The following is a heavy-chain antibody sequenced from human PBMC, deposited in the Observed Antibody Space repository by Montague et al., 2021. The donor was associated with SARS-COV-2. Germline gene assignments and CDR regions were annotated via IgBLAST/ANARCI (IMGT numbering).Heavy chain of an antibody. CDR2: ISTTGANT. Sequence: SLRLSWAASGFTFSSYGMNWVRQTPGKGLEWVSAISTTGANTYYAGSVKGRFTISRDNPKNTLYLQLNSLRDEDTAVYYCAKEGVVVGADGFDYWGQRTMVIASS. J-gene: IGHJ3*01. V-gene: IGHV3-23*01. CDR1: GFTFSSYG. D-gene: IGHD3-22*01. CDR3: AKEGVVVGADGFDY.